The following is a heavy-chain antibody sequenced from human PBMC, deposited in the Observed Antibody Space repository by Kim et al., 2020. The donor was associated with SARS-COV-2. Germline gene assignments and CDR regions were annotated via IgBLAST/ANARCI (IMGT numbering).Heavy chain of an antibody. Sequence: SETLSLTCTVSGGSISSGGYYWSWIRQHPGKGLEWIGYIYYSGSTYYNPSLKSRVTISVDTSKNQFSLKLSSVTAADTAVYYCARAPKAMVSLPYYFDYWGQGTLVTVSS. D-gene: IGHD5-18*01. CDR1: GGSISSGGYY. V-gene: IGHV4-31*03. CDR2: IYYSGST. J-gene: IGHJ4*02. CDR3: ARAPKAMVSLPYYFDY.